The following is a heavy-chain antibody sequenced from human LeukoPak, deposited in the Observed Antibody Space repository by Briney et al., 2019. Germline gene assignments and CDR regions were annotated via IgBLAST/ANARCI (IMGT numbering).Heavy chain of an antibody. V-gene: IGHV3-48*01. CDR2: ITSSGSTI. J-gene: IGHJ4*02. Sequence: HPGGSLRLSCAASGFTFSSYNMHWVRQAPGKGLEWVSYITSSGSTIYYADSVKGRFTISRDNAKNSLYLQMNSLRAEDTAVYYCARTLQYCITTSCYHDYWGQGTLVTASS. CDR1: GFTFSSYN. CDR3: ARTLQYCITTSCYHDY. D-gene: IGHD2-2*01.